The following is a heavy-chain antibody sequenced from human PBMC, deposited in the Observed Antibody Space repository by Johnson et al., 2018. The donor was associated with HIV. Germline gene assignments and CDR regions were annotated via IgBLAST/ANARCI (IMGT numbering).Heavy chain of an antibody. Sequence: QVQLVESGGGVVQPGGSLRLSCAASGFTFSSYAMHWVRQAPGKGLEWVALISHDGANQYYADYVKGRFLVSRDDSMNTLFLEMKSVRPEDTAVYYCARGDYGGNLDAFDIWGQGTMVTVSS. V-gene: IGHV3-30-3*01. J-gene: IGHJ3*02. CDR1: GFTFSSYA. CDR3: ARGDYGGNLDAFDI. CDR2: ISHDGANQ. D-gene: IGHD4-23*01.